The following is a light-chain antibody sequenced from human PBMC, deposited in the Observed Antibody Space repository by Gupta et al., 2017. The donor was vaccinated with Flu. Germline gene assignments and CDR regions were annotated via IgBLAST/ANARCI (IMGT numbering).Light chain of an antibody. CDR2: GAS. J-gene: IGKJ1*01. Sequence: LSGRASQSVRSNLAWYQRNPGQAARLLIFGASTRATGIPARFSGSGCGTEFTLTISSLQSEDVAVYCCQQYNNWRTFGQGTKVEIK. CDR3: QQYNNWRT. V-gene: IGKV3-15*01. CDR1: QSVRSN.